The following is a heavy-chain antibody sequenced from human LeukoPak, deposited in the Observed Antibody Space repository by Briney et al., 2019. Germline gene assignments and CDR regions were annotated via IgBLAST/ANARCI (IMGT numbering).Heavy chain of an antibody. CDR1: GFTFSTYA. CDR3: AKDREYSYVYDAFYI. D-gene: IGHD3-16*01. J-gene: IGHJ3*02. Sequence: GGSLRLSCAASGFTFSTYAMSWVRQAPGKGLEWVSGMSGSGGSTYYADSVKGRFTISRDNSKNTLFLQMNTLRAEDTAIYYCAKDREYSYVYDAFYIWGQGTLVTVSS. V-gene: IGHV3-23*01. CDR2: MSGSGGST.